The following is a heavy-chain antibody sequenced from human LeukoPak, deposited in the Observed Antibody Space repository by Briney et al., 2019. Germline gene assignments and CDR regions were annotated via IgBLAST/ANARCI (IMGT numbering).Heavy chain of an antibody. CDR2: IIPILGIA. CDR3: ARGSNYYDSSGYYNY. J-gene: IGHJ4*02. V-gene: IGHV1-69*04. CDR1: GGTFSSYA. Sequence: PGSSVKVSCKASGGTFSSYAISWVRQAPGQGLEWMGRIIPILGIANYAQKFQGRVTITADKSTSTAYMELSRLRSEDAAVYYCARGSNYYDSSGYYNYWGQGTLVTVSS. D-gene: IGHD3-22*01.